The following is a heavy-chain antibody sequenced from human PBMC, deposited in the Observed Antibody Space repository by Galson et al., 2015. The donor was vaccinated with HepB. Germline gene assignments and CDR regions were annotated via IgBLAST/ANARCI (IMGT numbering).Heavy chain of an antibody. CDR1: GDSVSSNGAA. Sequence: CAISGDSVSSNGAAWDWIRQSPSRGLEWLGRTYYRSTWHNDYAISVNGRITINPDTSKNQFSLQLNSVTPEDTAVYYCARISLVVVRTPTQAGPFDIWGQGTVVTVSS. CDR3: ARISLVVVRTPTQAGPFDI. V-gene: IGHV6-1*01. J-gene: IGHJ3*02. CDR2: TYYRSTWHN. D-gene: IGHD2-15*01.